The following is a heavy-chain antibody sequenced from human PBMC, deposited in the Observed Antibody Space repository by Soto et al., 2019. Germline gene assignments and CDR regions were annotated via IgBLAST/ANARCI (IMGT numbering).Heavy chain of an antibody. Sequence: GGSLRLSCAASGFTFSSYAMSWVRQAPGKGLEWVSAISGSGGSTYYADSVKGRFTISRDNSKNTLYLQMNSLRAEDTAVYYSAKDYSYYYDSSGYCDYWGQGTLVTVSS. CDR1: GFTFSSYA. CDR2: ISGSGGST. D-gene: IGHD3-22*01. CDR3: AKDYSYYYDSSGYCDY. V-gene: IGHV3-23*01. J-gene: IGHJ4*02.